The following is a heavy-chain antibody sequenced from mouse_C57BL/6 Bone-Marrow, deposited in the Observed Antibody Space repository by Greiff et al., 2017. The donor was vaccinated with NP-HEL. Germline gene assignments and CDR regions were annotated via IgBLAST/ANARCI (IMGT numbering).Heavy chain of an antibody. J-gene: IGHJ3*01. CDR2: ISSGGSYT. Sequence: EVMLVESGGDLVKPGGSLKLSCAASGFTFSSYGMSWVRQTPDKRLEWVATISSGGSYTYYPDSVKGRFTISRDNAKNTLYLQMSSLKSEDTAMDYCARHHYCSSYVAYGGQGTLVTVSA. V-gene: IGHV5-6*02. D-gene: IGHD1-1*01. CDR3: ARHHYCSSYVAY. CDR1: GFTFSSYG.